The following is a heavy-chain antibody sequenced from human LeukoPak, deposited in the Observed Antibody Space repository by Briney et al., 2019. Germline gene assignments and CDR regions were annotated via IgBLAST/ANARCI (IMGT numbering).Heavy chain of an antibody. CDR3: ATYRHLAS. J-gene: IGHJ4*02. CDR2: IKQDGNEK. V-gene: IGHV3-7*01. Sequence: GGSLRLSCAVSGLTFSSSWMNWVRQAPGKGLEWVANIKQDGNEKYYMGSVKGRFTISRDNAKNSLYLQMGSLRAEDTAVYYCATYRHLASWGQGTLVTVSS. D-gene: IGHD2-2*02. CDR1: GLTFSSSW.